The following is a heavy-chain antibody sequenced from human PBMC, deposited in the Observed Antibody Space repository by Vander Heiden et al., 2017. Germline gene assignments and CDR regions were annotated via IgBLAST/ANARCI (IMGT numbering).Heavy chain of an antibody. CDR1: GFTFSGSA. J-gene: IGHJ4*02. CDR3: ARYRDGGYGGDYFDY. CDR2: RSYDGSNK. Sequence: QVQLVESGGGVVQPGRSLSLSGQASGFTFSGSAMHWVRQGPGKGLEWVAVRSYDGSNKYYEDSGKGRFTISRDNSKNTLYMQMNSLRAEDTAVYYCARYRDGGYGGDYFDYWGQGTLVTVSS. V-gene: IGHV3-30-3*01. D-gene: IGHD4-17*01.